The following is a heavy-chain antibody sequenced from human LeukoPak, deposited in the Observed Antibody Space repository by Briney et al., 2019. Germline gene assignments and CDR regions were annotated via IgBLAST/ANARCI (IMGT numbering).Heavy chain of an antibody. D-gene: IGHD2-15*01. Sequence: GGSLRLSCAASGFTFSSYSMNWVRQAPGKGLEWVSSISGSSSYIYYADSVKGRFTISRDNARNSLYLQMNSLRAEDTAVYYCARDRTGYCSGGSCLPDYYFDYWGQGTLVTVSS. CDR2: ISGSSSYI. CDR3: ARDRTGYCSGGSCLPDYYFDY. CDR1: GFTFSSYS. V-gene: IGHV3-21*01. J-gene: IGHJ4*02.